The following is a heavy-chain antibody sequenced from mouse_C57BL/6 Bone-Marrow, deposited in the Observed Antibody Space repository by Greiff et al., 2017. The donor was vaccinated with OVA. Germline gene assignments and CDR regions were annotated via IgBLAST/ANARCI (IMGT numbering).Heavy chain of an antibody. Sequence: DVQLVESGGGLVQPGGSLKLSCAASGFTFSDYYMYWVRQTPEKRLEWVAYISNGGGSTYYPDTVKGRFTISRDNAKNTLYLQMSRLKSEDTAMYYCARHTTRDYWGQGTSVTVSS. CDR3: ARHTTRDY. CDR1: GFTFSDYY. D-gene: IGHD1-1*01. CDR2: ISNGGGST. J-gene: IGHJ4*01. V-gene: IGHV5-12*01.